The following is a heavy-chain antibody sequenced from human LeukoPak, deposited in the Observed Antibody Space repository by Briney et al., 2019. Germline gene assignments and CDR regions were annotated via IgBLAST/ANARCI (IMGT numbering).Heavy chain of an antibody. V-gene: IGHV4-39*01. CDR3: ARLGTGYDSSGYSIGWFDP. J-gene: IGHJ5*02. Sequence: LETPSLTCTVSGGSISISTYYWGWIRQPPGKGLEWIGNIYYSGSTYYNPSLKSRVTISVDTSKNQFFLRLSSVTAADTAVYYCARLGTGYDSSGYSIGWFDPWGQGTLVTVSS. CDR2: IYYSGST. CDR1: GGSISISTYY. D-gene: IGHD3-22*01.